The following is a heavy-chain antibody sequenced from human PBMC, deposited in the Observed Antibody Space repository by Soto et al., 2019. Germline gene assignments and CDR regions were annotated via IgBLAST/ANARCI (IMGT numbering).Heavy chain of an antibody. CDR3: ASWQQLVAR. CDR2: ISYDGSNK. D-gene: IGHD6-13*01. J-gene: IGHJ4*02. CDR1: GFTFSSYA. Sequence: QVQLVESGGGVVQPGRSPRLSCAASGFTFSSYAMHWVRQAPGKGLEWVAVISYDGSNKYYADSVKGRFTISRDNSKNTLYLQMNSLRAEDTAVYYCASWQQLVARWGQGTLVTVSS. V-gene: IGHV3-30-3*01.